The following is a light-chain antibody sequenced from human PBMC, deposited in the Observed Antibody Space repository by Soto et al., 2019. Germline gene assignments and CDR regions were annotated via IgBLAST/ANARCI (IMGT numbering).Light chain of an antibody. CDR3: QHYNSYSEA. CDR1: QGIKND. CDR2: AVS. V-gene: IGKV1-17*01. J-gene: IGKJ1*01. Sequence: GDGVTITCRASQGIKNDLAWYQQKPGKAPKRLIYAVSSLQSEVPSRFSGSGSGTEFTLTISSLQPDDFATYYCQHYNSYSEAFGQGTKVDIK.